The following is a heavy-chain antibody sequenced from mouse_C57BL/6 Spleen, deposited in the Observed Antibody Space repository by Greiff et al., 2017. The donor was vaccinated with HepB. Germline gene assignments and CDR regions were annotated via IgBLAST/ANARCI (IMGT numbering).Heavy chain of an antibody. CDR3: ARGYYGSQFAY. J-gene: IGHJ3*01. CDR1: GFTFSDYG. D-gene: IGHD1-1*01. V-gene: IGHV5-17*01. Sequence: VQLKESGGGLVKPGGSLKLSCAASGFTFSDYGMHWVRQAPEKGLEWVAYISSGSSTIYYADTVKGRFTISRDNAKNTLFLQMTSLRSEDTAMYYCARGYYGSQFAYWGQGTLVTVSA. CDR2: ISSGSSTI.